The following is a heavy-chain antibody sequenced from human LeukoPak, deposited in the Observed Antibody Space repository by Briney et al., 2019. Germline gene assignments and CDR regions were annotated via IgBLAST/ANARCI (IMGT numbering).Heavy chain of an antibody. V-gene: IGHV4-34*01. CDR2: INHSGST. D-gene: IGHD3-10*01. CDR3: ARNRYYYGSGTYGVPNWFDP. CDR1: GGSFSGYY. Sequence: SETLSLTCAVYGGSFSGYYWSWIRQPPGKGLEWIGEINHSGSTNYNPSLKSRVTISVDTSKNQFSLKLSSVTAADTAVYYCARNRYYYGSGTYGVPNWFDPWGQGTLVTVSS. J-gene: IGHJ5*02.